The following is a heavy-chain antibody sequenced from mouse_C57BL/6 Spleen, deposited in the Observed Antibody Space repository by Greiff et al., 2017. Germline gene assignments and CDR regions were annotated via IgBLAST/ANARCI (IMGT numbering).Heavy chain of an antibody. D-gene: IGHD3-2*02. CDR2: IYPSDSET. V-gene: IGHV1-61*01. J-gene: IGHJ2*01. CDR3: ARGYSSCFLDY. CDR1: GYTFTSYW. Sequence: QVQLQQPGAELVRPGSSVKLSCKASGYTFTSYWMDWVKQRPGQGLEWIGNIYPSDSETHYNQKFKDKATLTEDKSSSTAYMQLSSLTSEDSAVYYCARGYSSCFLDYWGQGTTRTVSS.